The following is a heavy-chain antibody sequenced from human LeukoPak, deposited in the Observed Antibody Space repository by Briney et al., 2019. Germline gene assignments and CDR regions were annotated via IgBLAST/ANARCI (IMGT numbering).Heavy chain of an antibody. CDR2: ISGSCGST. V-gene: IGHV3-23*01. J-gene: IGHJ4*01. D-gene: IGHD3-10*01. CDR1: GFIFSSYA. Sequence: GGSLRLSCAASGFIFSSYAMSWVREAPGKGLEWVSAISGSCGSTYYADSVKGRFTISRDNSKNTLYPQMNSLRADDTAVYYCANPLHCYCYGSYDYWGQGTMVTVSS. CDR3: ANPLHCYCYGSYDY.